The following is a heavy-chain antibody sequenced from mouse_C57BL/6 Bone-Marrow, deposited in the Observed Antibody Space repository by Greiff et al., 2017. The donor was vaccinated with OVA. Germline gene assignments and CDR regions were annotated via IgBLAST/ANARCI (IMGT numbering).Heavy chain of an antibody. CDR1: GFTFSSYA. Sequence: MLVESGGGLVKPGGSLKLSCAASGFTFSSYAMSWVRQTPEKRLEWVATISDGGSYTYYPDNVKGRFTISRDNAKNNLYLQMSHLKSEDTAMYYCARESDGYYFDYWGQGTTLTVSS. D-gene: IGHD2-3*01. CDR3: ARESDGYYFDY. V-gene: IGHV5-4*03. J-gene: IGHJ2*01. CDR2: ISDGGSYT.